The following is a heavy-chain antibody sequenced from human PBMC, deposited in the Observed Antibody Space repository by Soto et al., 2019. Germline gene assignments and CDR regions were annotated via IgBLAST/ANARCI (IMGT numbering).Heavy chain of an antibody. CDR1: GFTFSTYW. D-gene: IGHD3-10*01. Sequence: EVQLVESGGGLVQPGGSLRLSCVASGFTFSTYWMHWVRQAPGKGLVWVSRVKYDGSTTSYADSVKGRXTISXDYXXXXXXXXXXXXXXEXTGVYYXXRGIRNXYGVDVWGQGTXVTVSS. V-gene: IGHV3-74*01. CDR3: XRGIRNXYGVDV. J-gene: IGHJ6*02. CDR2: VKYDGSTT.